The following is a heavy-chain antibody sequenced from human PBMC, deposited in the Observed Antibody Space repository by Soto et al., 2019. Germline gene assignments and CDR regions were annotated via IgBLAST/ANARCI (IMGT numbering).Heavy chain of an antibody. CDR3: SKYGFSTGGLFDD. V-gene: IGHV3-23*01. J-gene: IGHJ4*02. Sequence: EVQLLESGGGLVQPGGSLRLSCVASGFTFSSDAMGWVRQAPGKGLEWVAAIRDTGGNTYYADSVKGGFTVSRDNSQKALILEMNRQRAEDTGVYYCSKYGFSTGGLFDDWGQGNLVNVSS. CDR1: GFTFSSDA. D-gene: IGHD2-8*02. CDR2: IRDTGGNT.